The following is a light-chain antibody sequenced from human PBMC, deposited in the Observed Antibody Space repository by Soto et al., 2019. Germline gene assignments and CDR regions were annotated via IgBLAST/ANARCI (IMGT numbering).Light chain of an antibody. V-gene: IGLV2-14*01. CDR3: NSYVAGSKV. J-gene: IGLJ1*01. Sequence: QSVLTQPAYVSGSPGQSLTISCTGTSSDVGAYDYVSWFQQHPDKAPKLMIYEVSNRPSGGSNRFSGSKSGNTAYLTISGLQTEDEADYYCNSYVAGSKVFGTGTKGTVL. CDR1: SSDVGAYDY. CDR2: EVS.